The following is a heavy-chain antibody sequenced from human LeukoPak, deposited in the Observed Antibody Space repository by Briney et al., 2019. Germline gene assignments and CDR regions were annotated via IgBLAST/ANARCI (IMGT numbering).Heavy chain of an antibody. CDR2: IIPIFGTA. Sequence: GASVKVSCKASGGTFSSYAISWVRQAPGQGLEWMGGIIPIFGTANYAQKFQGRVTITADKSTSTAYMELSSLRSEDTAVYYCARARGGGGYYYYMDVWGKGTTVTVSS. CDR3: ARARGGGGYYYYMDV. J-gene: IGHJ6*03. V-gene: IGHV1-69*06. D-gene: IGHD3-16*01. CDR1: GGTFSSYA.